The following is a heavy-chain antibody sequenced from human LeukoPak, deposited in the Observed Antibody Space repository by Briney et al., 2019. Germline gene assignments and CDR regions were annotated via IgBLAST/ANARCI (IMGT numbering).Heavy chain of an antibody. D-gene: IGHD3-9*01. CDR1: GFTFSSYA. V-gene: IGHV3-23*01. CDR3: AKVDYDILTGTD. J-gene: IGHJ4*02. Sequence: GGSLRLSCAASGFTFSSYAMSWVRQAPGKGLEWVSAISGSGGSTYYADSVKGRFTISRDNSKNTLYPQMNSLRAEDTAVYYCAKVDYDILTGTDWGQGTLVTVSS. CDR2: ISGSGGST.